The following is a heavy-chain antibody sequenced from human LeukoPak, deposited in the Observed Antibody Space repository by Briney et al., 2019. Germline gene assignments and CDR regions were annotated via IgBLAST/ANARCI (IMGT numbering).Heavy chain of an antibody. CDR3: ARDHSLYGSGFSYFFDY. J-gene: IGHJ4*02. CDR1: GYTFTSYG. V-gene: IGHV1-18*01. D-gene: IGHD3-10*01. CDR2: ISAYNGNT. Sequence: ASVKVFCKASGYTFTSYGISWVRQAPGQGLEWMGWISAYNGNTNYAQKLQGRVTMTTDTSTSTAYMELRSLRSDDTAVYYCARDHSLYGSGFSYFFDYWGQGTLVTVSS.